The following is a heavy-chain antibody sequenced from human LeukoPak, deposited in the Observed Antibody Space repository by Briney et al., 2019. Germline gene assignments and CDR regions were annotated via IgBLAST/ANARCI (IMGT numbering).Heavy chain of an antibody. CDR2: IRNDGSII. CDR3: AKGLRSWLASATDV. Sequence: GGSLRLSCAASGFTFSSYGMHWIRQAPGQGLEWVAFIRNDGSIIYNADSVKGRFTISRDNSKNTLYLQMNSLRADDTAVYYCAKGLRSWLASATDVWGKGTTVTVSS. CDR1: GFTFSSYG. D-gene: IGHD6-19*01. J-gene: IGHJ6*04. V-gene: IGHV3-30*02.